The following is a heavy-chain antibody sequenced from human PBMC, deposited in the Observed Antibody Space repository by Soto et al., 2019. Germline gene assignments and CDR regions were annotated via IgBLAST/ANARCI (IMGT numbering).Heavy chain of an antibody. Sequence: GGSLRLSCAASGFTFSSYWMSWVRQAPGKGLEWVANIKQDGSEKYYVDSVKGRFTISRDNAKNSLYLQMNSLRAEDTAVYYCARDIGYFRGDWFDPWGQGTLVTVSS. D-gene: IGHD6-13*01. CDR3: ARDIGYFRGDWFDP. CDR2: IKQDGSEK. CDR1: GFTFSSYW. V-gene: IGHV3-7*05. J-gene: IGHJ5*02.